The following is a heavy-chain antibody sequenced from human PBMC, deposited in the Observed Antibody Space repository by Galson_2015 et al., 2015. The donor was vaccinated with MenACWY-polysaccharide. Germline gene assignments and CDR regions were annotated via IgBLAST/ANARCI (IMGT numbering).Heavy chain of an antibody. Sequence: CAISGDSVSSNSAAWHWIRQSASRGVEWLGRTYYRSRWYNDYAVSVKSRITINPDTSKNQFSLQLNSVTPEDTAVYYCARGRIAASGVFDYWSQGTLVTVSS. J-gene: IGHJ4*02. CDR3: ARGRIAASGVFDY. V-gene: IGHV6-1*01. CDR1: GDSVSSNSAA. D-gene: IGHD6-13*01. CDR2: TYYRSRWYN.